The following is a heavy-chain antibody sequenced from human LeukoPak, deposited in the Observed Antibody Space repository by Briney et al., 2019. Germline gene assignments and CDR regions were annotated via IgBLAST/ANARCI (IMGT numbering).Heavy chain of an antibody. J-gene: IGHJ4*02. CDR3: ARVGSGYYFITPWLYYFDY. Sequence: GGSLRLSCAASGFTVDSNYLSWVRQAPGKGLEWVSTIYTGGNTYYAASAKGRFTISRDFSKNTVFLHMNSLRAEDTAMYYCARVGSGYYFITPWLYYFDYWGQGTLVTVSS. V-gene: IGHV3-53*01. CDR1: GFTVDSNY. D-gene: IGHD3-22*01. CDR2: IYTGGNT.